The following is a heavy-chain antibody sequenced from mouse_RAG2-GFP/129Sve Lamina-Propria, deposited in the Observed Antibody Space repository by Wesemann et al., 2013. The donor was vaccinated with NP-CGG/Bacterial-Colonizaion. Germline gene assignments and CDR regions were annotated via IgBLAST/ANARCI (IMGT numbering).Heavy chain of an antibody. CDR3: ARVSNSYAMDY. Sequence: VQLQQSGAELVKPGASVKLSCTASGFNIKDYYMHWVKQRPGQGLEWIGRIDPNSGGTKYNEKFKSKATLTVDKPSSTAYMQLSSLTSEDSAVYYCARVSNSYAMDYWGQGTSVTVSS. CDR2: IDPNSGGT. CDR1: GFNIKDYY. J-gene: IGHJ4*01. D-gene: IGHD2-5*01. V-gene: IGHV1-72*01.